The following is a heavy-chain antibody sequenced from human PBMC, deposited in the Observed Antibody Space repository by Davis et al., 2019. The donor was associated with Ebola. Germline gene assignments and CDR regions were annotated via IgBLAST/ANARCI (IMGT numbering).Heavy chain of an antibody. J-gene: IGHJ4*02. V-gene: IGHV1-8*01. CDR1: GYTFTNYD. Sequence: ASVKVSCKASGYTFTNYDFNWVRQATGQGLEWMGWMNPNSGHTGYAQKFQGRVTMTRDTSTGTAYMELSSLTSEDTAVYFCARGGGYYYGNFDYWGQGTLVTVSS. D-gene: IGHD3-22*01. CDR3: ARGGGYYYGNFDY. CDR2: MNPNSGHT.